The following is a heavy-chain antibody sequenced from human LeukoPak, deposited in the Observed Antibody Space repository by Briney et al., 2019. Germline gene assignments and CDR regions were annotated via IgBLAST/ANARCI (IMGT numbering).Heavy chain of an antibody. V-gene: IGHV1-69*13. CDR1: GGTFSGYA. D-gene: IGHD2-15*01. J-gene: IGHJ3*02. CDR3: ARDREVVSEGAFDI. Sequence: SVKVSCKASGGTFSGYAISWVRQAPGQGLEWMGGIIPIFGTANYAQKFQGRVTITADESTSTAYMELSSLRSEDTAVYYCARDREVVSEGAFDIWGQGTMVTVSS. CDR2: IIPIFGTA.